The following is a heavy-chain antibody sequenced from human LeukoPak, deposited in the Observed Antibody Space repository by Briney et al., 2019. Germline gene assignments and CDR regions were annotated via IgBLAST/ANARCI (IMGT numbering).Heavy chain of an antibody. CDR1: GFAVRTNY. J-gene: IGHJ4*02. CDR3: ARLESYDSSGHYRGYFDL. D-gene: IGHD3-22*01. V-gene: IGHV3-53*01. CDR2: VYSSGSI. Sequence: GGSLRLSCAASGFAVRTNYMTWIRRAPGKGLEWVSIVYSSGSIYYADSVKGRFTISRDNSKNTLYLQMSSLRAEDTAVYYCARLESYDSSGHYRGYFDLWGQGTLVTVSS.